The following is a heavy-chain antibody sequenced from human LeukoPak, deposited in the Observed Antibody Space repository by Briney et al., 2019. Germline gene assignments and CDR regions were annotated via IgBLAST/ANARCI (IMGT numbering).Heavy chain of an antibody. Sequence: GGTLRLSCAASGFTFSSYGMSWVRQAPGKGLEWVSAISGSGGSTYYADSVKGRFTISRDNSKNTLYLQMNSLRAEDTAVYYCAKRGPGSPQSGKYFFDYWGQGTLVTVSS. J-gene: IGHJ4*02. CDR3: AKRGPGSPQSGKYFFDY. D-gene: IGHD3-10*01. CDR2: ISGSGGST. CDR1: GFTFSSYG. V-gene: IGHV3-23*01.